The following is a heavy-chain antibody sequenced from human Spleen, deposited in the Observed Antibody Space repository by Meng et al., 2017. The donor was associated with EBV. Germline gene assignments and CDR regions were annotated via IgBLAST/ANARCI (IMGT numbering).Heavy chain of an antibody. V-gene: IGHV1-3*01. D-gene: IGHD1-26*01. J-gene: IGHJ4*02. CDR3: ARDSDIVGATYDY. CDR2: INAGNGNA. Sequence: MPLVRSGAEWKKPGSSVKVSCKASGYIFTSYARDWVRQDTGQRLEWMGWINAGNGNAKYSQKFQGRVTITRDTSASTVYMELRFLGSADTAVYYCARDSDIVGATYDYWGQGTLVTVSS. CDR1: GYIFTSYA.